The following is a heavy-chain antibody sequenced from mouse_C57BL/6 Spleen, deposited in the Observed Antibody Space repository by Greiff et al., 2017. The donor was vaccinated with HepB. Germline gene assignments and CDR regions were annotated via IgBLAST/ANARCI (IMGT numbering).Heavy chain of an antibody. J-gene: IGHJ2*01. Sequence: QVQLQQSGAELVRPGASVKLSCKASGYTFPDYYINWVKQRPGQGLEWIARIYPGSGNTYYNEKCKGKATLTAEKSSSTAYMQLSSLTSEDSAVYFCARSGYYGSSPYYFDYWGQGTTLTVSS. D-gene: IGHD1-1*01. CDR2: IYPGSGNT. CDR3: ARSGYYGSSPYYFDY. CDR1: GYTFPDYY. V-gene: IGHV1-76*01.